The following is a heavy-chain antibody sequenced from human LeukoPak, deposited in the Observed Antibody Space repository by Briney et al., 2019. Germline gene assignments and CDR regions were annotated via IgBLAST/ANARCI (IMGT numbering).Heavy chain of an antibody. V-gene: IGHV3-21*01. CDR2: ISSSSSYI. D-gene: IGHD4-17*01. CDR1: GFTFSSYS. J-gene: IGHJ5*02. CDR3: ARDVRYGDYAGWFDP. Sequence: KPGGSLRLSCAASGFTFSSYSMNWVRQAPGKGLEWVSSISSSSSYIYYADSVKGRFTISRDNAKNSLYLQMNSLRAEDTAVYYCARDVRYGDYAGWFDPWGQGTLVTVSS.